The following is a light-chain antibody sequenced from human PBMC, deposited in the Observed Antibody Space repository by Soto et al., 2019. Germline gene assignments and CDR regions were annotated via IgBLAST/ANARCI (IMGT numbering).Light chain of an antibody. Sequence: IVMTQSPATLSVSPGERATLSCRASQSVRINLAWYQQKPGQAPRLLIYGASTRATGIPARFSGSGSGTEFTLTISSLQSEDFAVYYCQQYNNWPITFGQGTRLEIK. J-gene: IGKJ5*01. V-gene: IGKV3-15*01. CDR1: QSVRIN. CDR3: QQYNNWPIT. CDR2: GAS.